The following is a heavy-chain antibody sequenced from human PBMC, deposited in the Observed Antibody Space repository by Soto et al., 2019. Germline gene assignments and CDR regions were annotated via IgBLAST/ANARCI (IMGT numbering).Heavy chain of an antibody. Sequence: ASVKVSCKASGYTFTIYGSSWVRQAPGQGLEWMGWISGNNGKKNYAQEFQGRVTMNTDTSTSTAYMELRSLRSDDTAVYYCARARYSSGLDYWGQGTLVTVSS. CDR1: GYTFTIYG. V-gene: IGHV1-18*01. CDR3: ARARYSSGLDY. CDR2: ISGNNGKK. J-gene: IGHJ4*02. D-gene: IGHD6-19*01.